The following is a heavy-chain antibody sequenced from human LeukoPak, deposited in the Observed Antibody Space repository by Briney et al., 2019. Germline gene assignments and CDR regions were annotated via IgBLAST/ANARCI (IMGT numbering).Heavy chain of an antibody. J-gene: IGHJ6*03. D-gene: IGHD3-10*01. CDR2: ISGSGGST. Sequence: QSGGSLRLSCAASGFTFSSYGMSWVRQAPGKGLEWVSAISGSGGSTYYADSVKGRFTISRDNSKNTLYLQMNSLRAEDTAVYYCAKGRVRGVSYYHYMDVWGKGTTVTVSS. V-gene: IGHV3-23*01. CDR3: AKGRVRGVSYYHYMDV. CDR1: GFTFSSYG.